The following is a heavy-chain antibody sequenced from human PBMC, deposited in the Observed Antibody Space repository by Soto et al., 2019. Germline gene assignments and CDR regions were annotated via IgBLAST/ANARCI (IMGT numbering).Heavy chain of an antibody. CDR3: AKNHQRAPSRDGYNLIDY. J-gene: IGHJ4*02. D-gene: IGHD5-12*01. CDR1: GFTFSDYG. V-gene: IGHV3-30*18. CDR2: IAYDGSNK. Sequence: QVQLVESGGGVVQPGRSLRLSCAASGFTFSDYGMHWVRQAPGKGLEWVAVIAYDGSNKYYADSVKGRFTTSRDNSKNILYLQMDSLRAEDTAVYYCAKNHQRAPSRDGYNLIDYWGQGTLVTVSS.